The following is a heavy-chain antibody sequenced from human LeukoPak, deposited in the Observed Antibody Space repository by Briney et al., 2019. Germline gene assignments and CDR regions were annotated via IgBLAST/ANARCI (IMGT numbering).Heavy chain of an antibody. Sequence: GGSLRLSCAASGFTFSSYWMTWVRQAPGKGLEWVANIKQDGSEKYYVDSVEGRFTISRDNAKNSLCLQMDSLRAEDTAVYYCATDSGTYFGYFQRWGQGTLVTVSS. CDR1: GFTFSSYW. CDR3: ATDSGTYFGYFQR. D-gene: IGHD1-26*01. CDR2: IKQDGSEK. J-gene: IGHJ1*01. V-gene: IGHV3-7*01.